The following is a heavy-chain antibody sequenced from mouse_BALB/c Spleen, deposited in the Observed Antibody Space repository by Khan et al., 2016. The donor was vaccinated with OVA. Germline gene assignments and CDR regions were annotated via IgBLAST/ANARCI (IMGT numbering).Heavy chain of an antibody. V-gene: IGHV2-3*01. J-gene: IGHJ4*01. CDR3: AKFTADYYSMDY. CDR1: GFSLTSYG. Sequence: QMQLEESGPGLVAPSQSLSITCTVSGFSLTSYGVSWVRQPPGKGLEWLGVIWGDGSTNYHSTLISRLIISKENSKNQVFLKLNILQTDDTATYYCAKFTADYYSMDYWGQGTSVTVSS. CDR2: IWGDGST. D-gene: IGHD1-1*01.